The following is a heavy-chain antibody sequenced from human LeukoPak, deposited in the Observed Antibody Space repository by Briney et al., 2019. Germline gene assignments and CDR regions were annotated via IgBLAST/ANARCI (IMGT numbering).Heavy chain of an antibody. CDR3: ARRASCINGVCEYYDS. D-gene: IGHD2-8*01. J-gene: IGHJ4*02. CDR1: GYIFTNYW. Sequence: GESLKISCTGSGYIFTNYWIGWVRQMPGKGLGWMGIIYPGDSDARYSPSFQGQVTISADKSISTAYLQWSSLKASDTAMYFCARRASCINGVCEYYDSWGQGTLVTVSS. CDR2: IYPGDSDA. V-gene: IGHV5-51*01.